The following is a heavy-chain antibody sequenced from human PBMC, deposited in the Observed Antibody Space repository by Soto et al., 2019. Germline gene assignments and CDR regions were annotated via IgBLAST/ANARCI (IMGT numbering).Heavy chain of an antibody. CDR1: GFSFSSAW. V-gene: IGHV3-15*07. J-gene: IGHJ4*02. CDR3: IGQITISGRVSLY. D-gene: IGHD3-3*01. CDR2: IKSEIDGGTT. Sequence: EVQLVETGGGLVEPGGSLGLSRRASGFSFSSAWMNWVRQAPGKGLEWVGRIKSEIDGGTTAFTAPVKDRFTISRDDAENTVSLHRSSLVTEDTAVYYCIGQITISGRVSLYWGQGTPVTVSS.